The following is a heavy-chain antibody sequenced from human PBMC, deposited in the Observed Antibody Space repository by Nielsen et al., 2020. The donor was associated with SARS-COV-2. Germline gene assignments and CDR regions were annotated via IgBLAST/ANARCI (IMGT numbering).Heavy chain of an antibody. CDR2: IYYSGST. CDR3: ASGRYCSGGSCYSTGRYYGMDV. CDR1: GGSISSSSYY. J-gene: IGHJ6*02. V-gene: IGHV4-39*07. D-gene: IGHD2-15*01. Sequence: SETLSLTCTVSGGSISSSSYYWGWIRQPPGKGLEWIGSIYYSGSTYYNPSLKSRVTISVDTSKNQFSLKLSSVTAAGTAVYYCASGRYCSGGSCYSTGRYYGMDVWGQGTTVTVSS.